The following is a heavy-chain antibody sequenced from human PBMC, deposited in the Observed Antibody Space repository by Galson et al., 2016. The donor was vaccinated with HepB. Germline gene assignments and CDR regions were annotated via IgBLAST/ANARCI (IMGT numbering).Heavy chain of an antibody. V-gene: IGHV3-23*01. D-gene: IGHD6-19*01. CDR1: GFTFNTYA. Sequence: SLRLSCAASGFTFNTYAMSWVRQAPGKGLEWVSSISGSGDITYNADSVKGRFTISRDNSENTLYLQMNSLRADDTALYFCAREGYSSVHFGAFDIWGRGTVVAVSS. CDR3: AREGYSSVHFGAFDI. J-gene: IGHJ3*02. CDR2: ISGSGDIT.